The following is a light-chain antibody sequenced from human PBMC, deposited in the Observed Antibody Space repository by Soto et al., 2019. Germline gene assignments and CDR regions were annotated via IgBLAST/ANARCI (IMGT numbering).Light chain of an antibody. CDR2: LEGSGSY. CDR3: ETWDSNTRV. CDR1: SGHSSYI. J-gene: IGLJ3*02. Sequence: QSVLTQSSSASASLGPSVKLTCTLSSGHSSYIIAWHQQQPGKAPRYLMKLEGSGSYNKGSGVPDRFSGYSSGADRYLTISNLQFEDEADYYCETWDSNTRVFGGGTKLTVL. V-gene: IGLV4-60*02.